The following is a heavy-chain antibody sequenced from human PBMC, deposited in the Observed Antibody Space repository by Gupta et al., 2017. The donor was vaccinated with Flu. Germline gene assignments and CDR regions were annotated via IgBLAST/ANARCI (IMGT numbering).Heavy chain of an antibody. D-gene: IGHD1-26*01. V-gene: IGHV4-34*01. J-gene: IGHJ5*02. CDR3: AREGLVGFGSYWCDP. CDR2: SKHSGNT. Sequence: RQPPGKGLEWIGESKHSGNTNDNPSLRGRVTRSLDTSKNQISLKLSSVTAADTAVNYCAREGLVGFGSYWCDPWCQGTLVTVSS.